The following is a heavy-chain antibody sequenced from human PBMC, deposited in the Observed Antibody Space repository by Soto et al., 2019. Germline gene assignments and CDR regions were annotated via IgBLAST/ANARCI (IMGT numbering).Heavy chain of an antibody. J-gene: IGHJ5*02. V-gene: IGHV4-38-2*01. CDR2: IFHSGSA. CDR1: GYSISSGYY. D-gene: IGHD3-10*01. Sequence: PSETLSLTCAVSGYSISSGYYWGWIRQPPGKGLEWIGNIFHSGSAYYNPSLKSRVTISVDTSKNQFSLRLSSVTAADTAMYYCEIFGAPAGFDPWGQGTLVTVSS. CDR3: EIFGAPAGFDP.